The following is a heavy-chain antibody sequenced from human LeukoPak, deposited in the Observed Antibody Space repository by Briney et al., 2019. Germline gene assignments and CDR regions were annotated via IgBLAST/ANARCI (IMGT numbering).Heavy chain of an antibody. J-gene: IGHJ4*02. Sequence: PGGSLRLSCTASGFTFGDYAMSWFRQAPRKGLEWVGFIRSKAYGGTTEYAASVKGRFTISRDDSKSIAYLQMNSLKTEDTAVYYCTRAKWGSSWYRVYYFDYWGQGTLVTVSS. V-gene: IGHV3-49*03. CDR3: TRAKWGSSWYRVYYFDY. D-gene: IGHD6-13*01. CDR1: GFTFGDYA. CDR2: IRSKAYGGTT.